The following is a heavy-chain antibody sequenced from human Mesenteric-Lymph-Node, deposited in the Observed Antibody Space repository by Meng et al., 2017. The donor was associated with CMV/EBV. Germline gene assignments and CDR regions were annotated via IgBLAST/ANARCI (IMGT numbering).Heavy chain of an antibody. V-gene: IGHV3-23*01. Sequence: GGSLRLSCAASGFTFNSYPMTWVRQAPGKGLEWVSIISGSGDTTYYANSVKGRFTISRDNSKNTLFLQMNSLRADDTAVYYCAKGPSNYDFWSGLLGYWGQGTLVTVSS. CDR1: GFTFNSYP. CDR3: AKGPSNYDFWSGLLGY. D-gene: IGHD3-3*01. J-gene: IGHJ4*02. CDR2: ISGSGDTT.